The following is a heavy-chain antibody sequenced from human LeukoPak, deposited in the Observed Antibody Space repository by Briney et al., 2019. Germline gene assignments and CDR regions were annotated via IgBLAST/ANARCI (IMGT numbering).Heavy chain of an antibody. CDR3: TRAARPIDY. CDR1: GFTFGDYA. CDR2: IRSKAYGGTT. V-gene: IGHV3-49*03. Sequence: PGRSLRLSCTASGFTFGDYAMSWFRRAPGKGLEWVGFIRSKAYGGTTEYAASVKGRFTISRDDSKSIAYLQMNSLKTEDIAVYYCTRAARPIDYWGQGTLVTVSS. D-gene: IGHD6-6*01. J-gene: IGHJ4*02.